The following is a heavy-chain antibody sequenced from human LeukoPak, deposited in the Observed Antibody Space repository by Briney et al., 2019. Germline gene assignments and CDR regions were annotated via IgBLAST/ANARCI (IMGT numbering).Heavy chain of an antibody. Sequence: ASVKVSCKASGYTFTSYAMNWVRQAPGQGLEWMGWINTNTGNPTYAQGFTGRFVFSLDTSVSTAYLQISSLKAEDTAVYYCARDFQPSNFDWLPSRGGPFDYWGQGTLVTVSS. CDR2: INTNTGNP. V-gene: IGHV7-4-1*02. CDR1: GYTFTSYA. CDR3: ARDFQPSNFDWLPSRGGPFDY. D-gene: IGHD3-9*01. J-gene: IGHJ4*02.